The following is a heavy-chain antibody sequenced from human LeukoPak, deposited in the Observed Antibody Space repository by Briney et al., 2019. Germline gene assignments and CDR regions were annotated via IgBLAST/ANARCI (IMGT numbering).Heavy chain of an antibody. D-gene: IGHD3-22*01. CDR1: GYTFTSYG. J-gene: IGHJ5*02. Sequence: GASVKVSCKASGYTFTSYGISWVRQAPGQGLEWMGWISAYNGNTNYAQKLQGRVTMTTDTSTSTVYLELRSLRSDDTAVYYCARSPDLYDSSGYYFNWFDPWGQGTLVTVSS. CDR2: ISAYNGNT. V-gene: IGHV1-18*01. CDR3: ARSPDLYDSSGYYFNWFDP.